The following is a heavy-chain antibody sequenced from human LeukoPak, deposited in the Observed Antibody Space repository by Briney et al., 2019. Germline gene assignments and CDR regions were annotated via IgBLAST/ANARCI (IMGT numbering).Heavy chain of an antibody. D-gene: IGHD4-17*01. J-gene: IGHJ3*02. CDR3: ARQMTTVTGRDAFDI. Sequence: RESRQISCQGSGSNFTSYWIGWVRQVPGKGLGWMGIIYPGDSDTRYSPSSQGQVTTSADKSISTAYLQWSSLKASDTAMYYCARQMTTVTGRDAFDIWGQGTMVTVSS. CDR2: IYPGDSDT. V-gene: IGHV5-51*01. CDR1: GSNFTSYW.